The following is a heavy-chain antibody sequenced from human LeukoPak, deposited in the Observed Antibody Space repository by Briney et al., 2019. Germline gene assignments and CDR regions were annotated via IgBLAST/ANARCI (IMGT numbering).Heavy chain of an antibody. Sequence: ASVKVSCKASGGTFSSYAISWVRQAPGQGLEWMGRIIPIFGTANYAQKFQGRVTITTDESTSTAYMELSSLRSEDTAVCYCAREFHDILTGYPYFDYWGQGTLVTVSS. CDR3: AREFHDILTGYPYFDY. J-gene: IGHJ4*02. CDR1: GGTFSSYA. CDR2: IIPIFGTA. V-gene: IGHV1-69*05. D-gene: IGHD3-9*01.